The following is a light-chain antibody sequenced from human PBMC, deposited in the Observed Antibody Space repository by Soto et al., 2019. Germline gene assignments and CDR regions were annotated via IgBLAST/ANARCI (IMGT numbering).Light chain of an antibody. CDR3: QQRSNWPPWT. CDR2: DAS. V-gene: IGKV3-11*01. J-gene: IGKJ1*01. Sequence: EIVLTQSPATLSLSPGERATLSCRASQSVSSYLAWYQQKPGQAPRLLIYDASNRATGTPARFSGSGSGTDLTLTISSLEPEDFAVDYCQQRSNWPPWTFGQGTKVEIK. CDR1: QSVSSY.